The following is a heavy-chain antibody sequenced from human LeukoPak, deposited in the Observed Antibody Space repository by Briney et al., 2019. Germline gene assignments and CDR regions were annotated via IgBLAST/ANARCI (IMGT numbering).Heavy chain of an antibody. CDR1: GFTFSNAW. J-gene: IGHJ4*02. V-gene: IGHV3-15*01. Sequence: RGPLRLSCAASGFTFSNAWMNWVRQAPGKGLEWVGRIKSKTDGGTTDYAAAVKGRFTISRDDSKHTLYLQVNSLKTEDTAVYYCTTGNWGSFSYWGQGTLVTVSS. CDR3: TTGNWGSFSY. CDR2: IKSKTDGGTT. D-gene: IGHD7-27*01.